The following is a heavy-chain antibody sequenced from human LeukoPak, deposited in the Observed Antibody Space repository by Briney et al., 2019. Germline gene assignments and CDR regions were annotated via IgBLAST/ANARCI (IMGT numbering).Heavy chain of an antibody. J-gene: IGHJ5*02. CDR2: IYYSGTT. CDR1: GFTFSSYA. V-gene: IGHV4-39*07. Sequence: GSLRLSCAASGFTFSSYAMSWVRQPPGKGLEWIGSIYYSGTTYYNPSLKSRVTISVDTSKNQFSLKLSSVTAADTAMYYCARGFSFDPWGQGTLVTVSS. CDR3: ARGFSFDP.